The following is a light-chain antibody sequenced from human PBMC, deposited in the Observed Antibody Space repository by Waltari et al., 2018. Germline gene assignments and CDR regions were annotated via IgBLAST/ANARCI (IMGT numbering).Light chain of an antibody. J-gene: IGLJ2*01. CDR3: QAWGTGIRV. Sequence: QLVLTQSPSASASLGASVKFTCTLSSGHSNNAIAWHQQQTEKGPRYLMQVNNDGSHKKGGGIPDGFAGASAEAPRYLTRPSHQSEDEADYYCQAWGTGIRVFGGGTKLTVL. V-gene: IGLV4-69*01. CDR2: VNNDGSH. CDR1: SGHSNNA.